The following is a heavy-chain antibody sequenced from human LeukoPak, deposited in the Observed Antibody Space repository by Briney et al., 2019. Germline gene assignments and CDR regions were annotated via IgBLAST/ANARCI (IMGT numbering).Heavy chain of an antibody. J-gene: IGHJ5*02. V-gene: IGHV4-4*02. CDR3: ARDSQYP. CDR2: IYHSGST. Sequence: VXXXXXKGLEWIGEIYHSGSTNYNPSLKGRVTISVDKSKNQFSLKLSSVTAADTAVYYCARDSQYPWGQGTLVTVSS.